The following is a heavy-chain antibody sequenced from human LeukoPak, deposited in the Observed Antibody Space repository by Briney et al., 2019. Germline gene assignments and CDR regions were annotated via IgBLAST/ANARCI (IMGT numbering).Heavy chain of an antibody. CDR1: GFSFSNYA. CDR2: ISGSGGST. J-gene: IGHJ4*02. CDR3: AKSAYYDASGYYREYYFDY. Sequence: GGSLRLSCVSSGFSFSNYAMSWVRQAPGKGLEWVSSISGSGGSTHYADSVKGRFTISRDKTKNTLYLQMNSLGAEDTAVYYCAKSAYYDASGYYREYYFDYWGQGTLVTVSS. D-gene: IGHD3-22*01. V-gene: IGHV3-23*01.